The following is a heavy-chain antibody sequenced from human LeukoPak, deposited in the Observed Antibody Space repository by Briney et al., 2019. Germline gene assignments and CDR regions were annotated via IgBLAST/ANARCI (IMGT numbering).Heavy chain of an antibody. J-gene: IGHJ5*01. CDR3: ARGGGAYLRFDP. V-gene: IGHV4-34*01. D-gene: IGHD2/OR15-2a*01. CDR1: GGSFSGYY. CDR2: INHSGST. Sequence: SETLSLTCAVYGGSFSGYYWSWIRQPPGKGLEWIGEINHSGSTNYNPSLKSRVTISVDTSKNQFSLKLSSVTAADTAVYYCARGGGAYLRFDPWGQGTLVTVSS.